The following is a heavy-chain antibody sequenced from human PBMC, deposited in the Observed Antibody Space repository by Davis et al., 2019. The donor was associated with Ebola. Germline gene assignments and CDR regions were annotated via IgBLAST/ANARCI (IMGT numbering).Heavy chain of an antibody. V-gene: IGHV1-3*01. CDR2: INAGNGNT. D-gene: IGHD2-15*01. J-gene: IGHJ4*03. Sequence: AASVKVSCKASVFSFFPSSMHWVRQAPGQRLEWMGWINAGNGNTKYSQKFQGRVTITRDTSASTAYMELSSLRSEDTAVYYFAKSGDIVVVVAAPFDYWGQGTTVTVST. CDR3: AKSGDIVVVVAAPFDY. CDR1: VFSFFPSS.